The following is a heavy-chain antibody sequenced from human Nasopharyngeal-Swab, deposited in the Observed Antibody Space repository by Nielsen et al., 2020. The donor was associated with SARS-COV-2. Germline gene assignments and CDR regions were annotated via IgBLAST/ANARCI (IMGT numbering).Heavy chain of an antibody. CDR2: ISTSSGNI. CDR3: ATTDGNFDY. D-gene: IGHD5-24*01. J-gene: IGHJ4*02. CDR1: GFTFSTYT. Sequence: GESLKISCAASGFTFSTYTMTWVRQAPGKGLEWVSDISTSSGNIYYADSVRGRFTISRDNAKNSLYLQMNSLRVEDTAVYYCATTDGNFDYWGRGTLVTVSS. V-gene: IGHV3-48*04.